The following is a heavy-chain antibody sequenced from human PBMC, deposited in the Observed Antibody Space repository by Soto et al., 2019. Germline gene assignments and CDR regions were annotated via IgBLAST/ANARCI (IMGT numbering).Heavy chain of an antibody. J-gene: IGHJ5*02. CDR1: GGSFSGYY. CDR3: ARGTQYCSGGSCYPKPDWGSQYNWFDP. CDR2: INHSGST. D-gene: IGHD2-15*01. V-gene: IGHV4-34*01. Sequence: SETLSLTCAVYGGSFSGYYWSWIRQPPGKGLEWIGEINHSGSTNYNPSLKSRVTISVDTSKNQFSLKLSSVTAADTAVYYCARGTQYCSGGSCYPKPDWGSQYNWFDPWGQGTLVTVSS.